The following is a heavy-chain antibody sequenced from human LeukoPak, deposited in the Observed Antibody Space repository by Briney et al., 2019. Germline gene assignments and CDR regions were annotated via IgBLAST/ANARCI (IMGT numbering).Heavy chain of an antibody. CDR1: GGSISSYY. Sequence: SETLSLTCTVSGGSISSYYWSWIRQPAGKGLEWVGRIYTSGSTNYNPSLKSRVTMSVDTSKNQFSLKLSSVTAADTAVYYCAREEVCSSTSCYGFDYWGQGTLVTVSS. CDR2: IYTSGST. J-gene: IGHJ4*02. V-gene: IGHV4-4*07. D-gene: IGHD2-2*01. CDR3: AREEVCSSTSCYGFDY.